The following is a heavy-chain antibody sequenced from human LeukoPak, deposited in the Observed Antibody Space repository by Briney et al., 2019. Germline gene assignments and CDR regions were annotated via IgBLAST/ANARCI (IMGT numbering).Heavy chain of an antibody. V-gene: IGHV3-23*01. CDR3: ATDGSSWNIFDN. CDR2: ISGSGYST. D-gene: IGHD6-13*01. J-gene: IGHJ5*02. Sequence: PGGSLRLSCAASGFTFTFNTYTMAWVRQAPGKGLEWISSISGSGYSTFYADSVKGRFTISRDNSNKTVHLQMDKLRAEDTAIYYCATDGSSWNIFDNWGQGTLVTVSS. CDR1: GFTFTFNTYT.